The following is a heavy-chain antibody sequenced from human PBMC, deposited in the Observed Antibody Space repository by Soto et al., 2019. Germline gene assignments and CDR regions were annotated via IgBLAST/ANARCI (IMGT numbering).Heavy chain of an antibody. Sequence: GESLKISCRGFGYSFTTYWIGWVSQMPGKGLEWTGIIYPGDSDTRYSPSFQGQVTFSADKSISTAYMQWSSLKASDTAMYYCARYSGYDPNRAMPGGYYFDYWALGTLVTVSS. CDR2: IYPGDSDT. J-gene: IGHJ4*02. CDR1: GYSFTTYW. V-gene: IGHV5-51*01. CDR3: ARYSGYDPNRAMPGGYYFDY. D-gene: IGHD5-12*01.